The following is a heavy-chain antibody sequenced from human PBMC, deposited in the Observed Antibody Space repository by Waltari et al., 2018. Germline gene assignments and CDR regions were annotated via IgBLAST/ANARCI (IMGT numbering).Heavy chain of an antibody. CDR1: HGSVSDSNSF. CDR2: IYYSGNA. D-gene: IGHD2-15*01. J-gene: IGHJ4*02. CDR3: ARGDYKKVAWDY. Sequence: QLQLQESGPGLVKPMETLSLTCTVSHGSVSDSNSFWGWIRQPPGKGLEWIGNIYYSGNAYYSPSLKSRGTISVDMSKNHFSLNLTSVTAADTAMYYCARGDYKKVAWDYWAQGILVTVSS. V-gene: IGHV4-39*07.